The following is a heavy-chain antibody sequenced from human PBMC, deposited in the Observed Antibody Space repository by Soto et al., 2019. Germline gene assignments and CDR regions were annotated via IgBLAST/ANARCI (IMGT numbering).Heavy chain of an antibody. J-gene: IGHJ4*02. Sequence: QVQLVQSGAEVKKPGSSVKVSCKASGGTFSSYAISWVRQAPGQGLEWMGGIIPIFGTANYAQKFQGRVTITADESTSTAYMELSILRSEDTAVYYCARDGITMVRGVMPGMFDYWGQGTLVTVSS. CDR3: ARDGITMVRGVMPGMFDY. V-gene: IGHV1-69*12. CDR2: IIPIFGTA. D-gene: IGHD3-10*01. CDR1: GGTFSSYA.